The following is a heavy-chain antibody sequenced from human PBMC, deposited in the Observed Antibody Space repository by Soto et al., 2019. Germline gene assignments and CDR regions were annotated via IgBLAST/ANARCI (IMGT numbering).Heavy chain of an antibody. Sequence: GSLRLSCVASGFRFSTYWMSWVRQVPGTGLEWVANIKADGSETHYVDSVRGRFTISRDNAKTSLYLQVNSLRAEDTAVYYCAKGGHIDFCGQGTLVTVSS. CDR1: GFRFSTYW. D-gene: IGHD3-16*01. CDR2: IKADGSET. CDR3: AKGGHIDF. J-gene: IGHJ4*02. V-gene: IGHV3-7*03.